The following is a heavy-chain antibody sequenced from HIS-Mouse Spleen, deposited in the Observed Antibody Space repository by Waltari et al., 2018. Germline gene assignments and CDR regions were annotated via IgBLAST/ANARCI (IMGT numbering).Heavy chain of an antibody. CDR3: AREIPYSSSWYDWYFDL. Sequence: QLQLQESGPGLVKPSETLSLTCTVSGGSSSSSCYSWCGIRQPPGKGLGWIGSIYYSGSTYYNPSLKSRVTISVDTSKNQFSLKLSSVTAADTAVYYCAREIPYSSSWYDWYFDLWGRGTLVTVSP. V-gene: IGHV4-39*07. J-gene: IGHJ2*01. CDR1: GGSSSSSCYS. CDR2: IYYSGST. D-gene: IGHD6-13*01.